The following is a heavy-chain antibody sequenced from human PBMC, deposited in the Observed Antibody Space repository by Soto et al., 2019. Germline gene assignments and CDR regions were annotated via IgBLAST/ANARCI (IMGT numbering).Heavy chain of an antibody. J-gene: IGHJ2*01. V-gene: IGHV1-69*06. CDR1: GGTFSNYA. Sequence: QVQLVQSGAEVKKPGSSVKVSCRASGGTFSNYAISWVRQAPGQGLEWMGGIIPLFGTANYVQKFQGRVTIPADKSTSTAYMELNSLRCEDTAVYYCARGSTTNWYFDLWGRGTLVTVSS. CDR2: IIPLFGTA. D-gene: IGHD1-1*01. CDR3: ARGSTTNWYFDL.